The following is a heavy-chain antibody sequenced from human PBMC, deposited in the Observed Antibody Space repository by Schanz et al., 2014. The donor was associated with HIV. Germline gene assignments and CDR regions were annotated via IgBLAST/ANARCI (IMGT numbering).Heavy chain of an antibody. CDR2: IWFDGRNK. Sequence: QVQLVESGGGVVQPGRSLRLSCAASGFTFSSYGMHWVRQAPGKGREWEAVIWFDGRNKYYGDSVKGRFMISRDNSNNTLYLQMNSLRAEDTAVYFCTRGRFLERGGMDVWGQGTAVTVSS. CDR3: TRGRFLERGGMDV. J-gene: IGHJ6*02. CDR1: GFTFSSYG. V-gene: IGHV3-33*01. D-gene: IGHD3-3*01.